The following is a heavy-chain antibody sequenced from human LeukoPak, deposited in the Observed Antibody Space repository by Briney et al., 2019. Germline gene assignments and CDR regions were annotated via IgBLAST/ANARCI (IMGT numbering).Heavy chain of an antibody. J-gene: IGHJ4*02. V-gene: IGHV3-23*01. CDR3: ARSPTYYYDSSGYYYGGYYFDY. Sequence: GGSLRLSCAASGFTFSSYAMNWVRQAPGKGLEWVSTISGSGHTTYYADSVKGRFTFSRDNSKNTLYLQMNSLRAEDTAVYYCARSPTYYYDSSGYYYGGYYFDYWGQGTLVTVSS. CDR1: GFTFSSYA. D-gene: IGHD3-22*01. CDR2: ISGSGHTT.